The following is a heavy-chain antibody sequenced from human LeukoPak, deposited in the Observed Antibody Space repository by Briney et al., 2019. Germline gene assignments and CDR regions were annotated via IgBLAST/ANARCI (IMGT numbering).Heavy chain of an antibody. J-gene: IGHJ3*02. Sequence: GGSLRLSCAASGFTFSSYSMNWVRQAPGKGLEWISYISGSGSVSYYEDSVKGRFTISRDNAKNSLYLQMNSLRDEDTALYYCARDGGFGFLAAFDIWGQGTMFTV. CDR1: GFTFSSYS. V-gene: IGHV3-48*02. CDR2: ISGSGSVS. CDR3: ARDGGFGFLAAFDI. D-gene: IGHD3-10*01.